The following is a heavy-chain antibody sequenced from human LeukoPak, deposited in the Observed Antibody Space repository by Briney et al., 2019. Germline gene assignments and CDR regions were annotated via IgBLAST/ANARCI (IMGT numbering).Heavy chain of an antibody. CDR3: ARGVVVTTRSHFDI. V-gene: IGHV4-34*01. J-gene: IGHJ3*02. D-gene: IGHD2-15*01. CDR1: GGSFSGYY. CDR2: INHSGST. Sequence: SETLSLTCAVYGGSFSGYYWSWIRQPPGKGLEWIGEINHSGSTNYNLSLKSRVTISVDTSKNQFSLKLSSVTAADTAVYYCARGVVVTTRSHFDIWGQGTMVTVSS.